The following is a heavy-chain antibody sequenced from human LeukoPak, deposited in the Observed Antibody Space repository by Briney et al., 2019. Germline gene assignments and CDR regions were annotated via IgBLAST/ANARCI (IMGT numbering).Heavy chain of an antibody. CDR2: IYYSGST. CDR3: ARGLVDTAMAPFDY. CDR1: GGSISSSSYY. D-gene: IGHD5-18*01. V-gene: IGHV4-39*07. J-gene: IGHJ4*02. Sequence: SETLSLTCTVSGGSISSSSYYWGWIRQPPGKGLEWIGSIYYSGSTYYNPSLKSRVTISVDTSKNQFSLKSISVTSGGTAVYFCARGLVDTAMAPFDYWGQGTLVTVSS.